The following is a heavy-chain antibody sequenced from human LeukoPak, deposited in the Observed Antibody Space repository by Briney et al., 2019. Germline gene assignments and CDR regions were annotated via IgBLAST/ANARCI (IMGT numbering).Heavy chain of an antibody. D-gene: IGHD3-22*01. CDR1: GFTFSIYA. J-gene: IGHJ4*02. Sequence: GGSLRLSCAASGFTFSIYAMSWVRQAPGKGLEWVSAVSGSGGTAYYADSVKGRFTISRDNSKNTLYLQMNSLRAEDTAVYYCAKKGYYDGSGYYMYYFDHWGQGTLVTVSS. CDR2: VSGSGGTA. V-gene: IGHV3-23*01. CDR3: AKKGYYDGSGYYMYYFDH.